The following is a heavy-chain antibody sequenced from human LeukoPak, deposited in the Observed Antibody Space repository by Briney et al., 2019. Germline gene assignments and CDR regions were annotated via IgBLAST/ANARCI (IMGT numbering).Heavy chain of an antibody. D-gene: IGHD6-6*01. Sequence: PSETLSLTCAVYGGSFSGYYWSWIRQPPGKGLEWIGEINHSGSTNYNPSLKSRVTISVDTSKNQFSLKLSSVTAADTAVYYCAKRLNRYSSSSCWFDPWGQGTLVTVSS. CDR2: INHSGST. V-gene: IGHV4-34*01. J-gene: IGHJ5*02. CDR1: GGSFSGYY. CDR3: AKRLNRYSSSSCWFDP.